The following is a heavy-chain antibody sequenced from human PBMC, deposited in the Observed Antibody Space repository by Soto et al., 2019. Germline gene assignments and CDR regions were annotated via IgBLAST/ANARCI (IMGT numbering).Heavy chain of an antibody. J-gene: IGHJ5*02. CDR1: GYTFTGYY. CDR2: INPNSGGT. Sequence: ASVKVSCKSSGYTFTGYYMHWVRQAPGQGLEWMGWINPNSGGTNYAQKFQGRVTMTRDTSISTAYMELSRLRSDDTAVYYCARGGFWFGASYVWFDPWGQGTLVTVSS. V-gene: IGHV1-2*02. CDR3: ARGGFWFGASYVWFDP. D-gene: IGHD3-10*01.